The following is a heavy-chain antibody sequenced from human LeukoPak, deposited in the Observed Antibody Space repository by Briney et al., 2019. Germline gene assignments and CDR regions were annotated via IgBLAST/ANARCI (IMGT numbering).Heavy chain of an antibody. CDR3: ARALHDALDI. CDR1: GLTFSDYY. V-gene: IGHV3-11*04. CDR2: ISSSGTST. J-gene: IGHJ3*02. Sequence: PGGSLRLSCAASGLTFSDYYMGWVRQAPGKGLEWVSYISSSGTSTYYPDSVKGRFTISRDNAKNSLYLQVNSLRAEDTAVYYCARALHDALDIWGQGTMVTVSS. D-gene: IGHD3-16*02.